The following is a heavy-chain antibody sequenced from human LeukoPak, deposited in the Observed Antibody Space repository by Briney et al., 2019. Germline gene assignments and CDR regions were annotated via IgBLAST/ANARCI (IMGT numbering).Heavy chain of an antibody. D-gene: IGHD1-1*01. V-gene: IGHV4-39*01. CDR2: IYYSGST. CDR3: ARREKRRYFDY. J-gene: IGHJ4*02. Sequence: SETLSLTCTVSGGSISSSTYYWGWIRQPPGKGLELIGSIYYSGSTYYNPSLKRRVTIYVRTSKNQFSMRLHSVTHADTAVYYCARREKRRYFDYWGQGTLVTVSS. CDR1: GGSISSSTYY.